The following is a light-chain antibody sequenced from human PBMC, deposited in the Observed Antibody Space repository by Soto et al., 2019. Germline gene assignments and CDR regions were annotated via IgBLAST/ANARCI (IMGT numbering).Light chain of an antibody. Sequence: QSVLTQPPSVSAAPGQKVTISCSGNSSNIGINFVSWYQHLPGTAPKLLIYDDENRPSGIPDRFSGSKSGTSATLDITGLLAGDEADYYCGTWDSSLSAVVFGGGTKVTVL. CDR1: SSNIGINF. J-gene: IGLJ2*01. CDR3: GTWDSSLSAVV. CDR2: DDE. V-gene: IGLV1-51*01.